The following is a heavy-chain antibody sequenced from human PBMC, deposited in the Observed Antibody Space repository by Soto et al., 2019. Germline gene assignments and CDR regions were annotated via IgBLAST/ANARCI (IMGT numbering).Heavy chain of an antibody. CDR1: GYTFTSNG. J-gene: IGHJ4*02. Sequence: QVHLVQSGAEVKEPGASVKVSCKASGYTFTSNGISWVRQAPGQGLEWMGWVSTYSGNTNYAQKIQGRVTMTTNTSTNKAYLGLGRLGSDDTAVEFFARDVDYPFGSWGQGTLVTVSS. D-gene: IGHD4-17*01. CDR2: VSTYSGNT. V-gene: IGHV1-18*01. CDR3: ARDVDYPFGS.